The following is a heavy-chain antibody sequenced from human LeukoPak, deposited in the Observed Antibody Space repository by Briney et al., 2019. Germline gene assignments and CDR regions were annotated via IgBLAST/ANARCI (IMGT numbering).Heavy chain of an antibody. CDR3: ARARSDFDY. Sequence: ASVKVSCKASGYTFTRYYIHWVRQAPGQGLEWMGIINPSGGSTNHAQKFQGRVTVTRDTSTSTVYMELSSLRSEDTAVYYCARARSDFDYWGQGTLVTVSS. CDR1: GYTFTRYY. V-gene: IGHV1-46*01. J-gene: IGHJ4*02. CDR2: INPSGGST.